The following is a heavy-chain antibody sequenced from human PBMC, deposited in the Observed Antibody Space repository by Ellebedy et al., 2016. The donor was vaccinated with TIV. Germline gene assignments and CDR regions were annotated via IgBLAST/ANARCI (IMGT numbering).Heavy chain of an antibody. Sequence: MPSETLSLTCAVYGGSFSGYYWRWIRQPPGKGFEWIWEVTHSGSTNYNPSLKSRVTISVDTSKNQFSLNLSSVTAADTAVYYCARGLARDYWGQGTLVTVSS. CDR1: GGSFSGYY. CDR2: VTHSGST. CDR3: ARGLARDY. J-gene: IGHJ4*02. V-gene: IGHV4-34*01.